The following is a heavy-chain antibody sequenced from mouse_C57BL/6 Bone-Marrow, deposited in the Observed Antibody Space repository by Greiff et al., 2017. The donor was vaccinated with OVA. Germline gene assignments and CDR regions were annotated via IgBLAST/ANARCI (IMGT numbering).Heavy chain of an antibody. CDR2: INPNYGTT. V-gene: IGHV1-39*01. CDR1: GYSFTDYN. D-gene: IGHD2-3*01. Sequence: VQLQQSGPELVKPGASVKISCKASGYSFTDYNMNWVKQSNGQSLEWIGVINPNYGTTSYNQKFKGKATLTVDQSSSPAYMQLNSLTSEDSAVYYCARGGGYYLYYAMDYWGQGTSVTVAS. J-gene: IGHJ4*01. CDR3: ARGGGYYLYYAMDY.